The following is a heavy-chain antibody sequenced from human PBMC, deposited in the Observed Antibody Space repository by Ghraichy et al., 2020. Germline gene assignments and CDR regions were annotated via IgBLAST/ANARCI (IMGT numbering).Heavy chain of an antibody. Sequence: SETLSLTCTVSGYSISSGYYWGWIRQPPGKGLEWIGSIYHSGSTYYNPSLKSRVTISVDTSKNQFSLKLSSVTAADTAVYYCATVWFGEQVFENWFDPWGQGTLVTVSS. D-gene: IGHD3-10*01. CDR1: GYSISSGYY. J-gene: IGHJ5*02. CDR2: IYHSGST. CDR3: ATVWFGEQVFENWFDP. V-gene: IGHV4-38-2*02.